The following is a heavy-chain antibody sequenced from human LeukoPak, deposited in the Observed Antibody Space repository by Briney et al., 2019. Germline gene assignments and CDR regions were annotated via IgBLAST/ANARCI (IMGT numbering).Heavy chain of an antibody. CDR2: ISAYNGNT. V-gene: IGHV1-18*01. J-gene: IGHJ5*02. Sequence: GASVKVSCKASGYTFTSYGISWVRQAPGQGLEWMGWISAYNGNTNYAQKLQGRVTMTTGTSTSTAYMELRSLRSDDTAVYYCAGAIAAAGTSPRGWFDPWGQGTLVTVSS. CDR3: AGAIAAAGTSPRGWFDP. D-gene: IGHD6-13*01. CDR1: GYTFTSYG.